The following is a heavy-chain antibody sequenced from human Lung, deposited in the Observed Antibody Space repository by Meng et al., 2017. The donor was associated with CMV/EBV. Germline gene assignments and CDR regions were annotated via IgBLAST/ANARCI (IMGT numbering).Heavy chain of an antibody. J-gene: IGHJ4*02. CDR3: ARAGRSYLYYFDY. D-gene: IGHD3-22*01. CDR1: GDRVSSNSAA. V-gene: IGHV6-1*01. CDR2: TFYRSKWYN. Sequence: PCAISGDRVSSNSAAWNWIRQSPSRGLEWLGTTFYRSKWYNNYGVSVKSRITINAYTSKNQLSLQLTSVTPEDTAVYFCARAGRSYLYYFDYWGQGXLVTVSS.